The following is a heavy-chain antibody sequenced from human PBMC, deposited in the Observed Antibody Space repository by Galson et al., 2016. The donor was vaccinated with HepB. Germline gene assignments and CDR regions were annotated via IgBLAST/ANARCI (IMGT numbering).Heavy chain of an antibody. CDR1: GFTFGNYP. CDR2: ISASGTDT. J-gene: IGHJ5*02. CDR3: ARDYVPGA. Sequence: SLRLSCAASGFTFGNYPMMWVRQTSEKGLEWLSRISASGTDTHLADSVKGRFTISRDNARHSLYLEMNSLRGEDTAMYYCARDYVPGAWGQGVLVTVSS. V-gene: IGHV3-21*01. D-gene: IGHD3-10*01.